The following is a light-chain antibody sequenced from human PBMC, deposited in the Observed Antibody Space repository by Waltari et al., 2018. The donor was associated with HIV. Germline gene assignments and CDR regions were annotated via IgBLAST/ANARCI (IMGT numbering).Light chain of an antibody. J-gene: IGLJ2*01. V-gene: IGLV3-27*01. CDR1: VLSKKF. CDR2: EDN. CDR3: YSATENNLV. Sequence: SYELTQPSSVSVSPGQTARITCSGDVLSKKFARWFQQKPGQAPVLIIYEDNERPSGIPERFSGSSSGTTVTLTISGAQVDDEADYYCYSATENNLVFGGGTKLTVL.